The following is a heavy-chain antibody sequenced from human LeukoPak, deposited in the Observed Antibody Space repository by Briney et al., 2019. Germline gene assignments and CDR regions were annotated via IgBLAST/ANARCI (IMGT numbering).Heavy chain of an antibody. CDR3: ARDHVVVVTANTAGHYYYGMDV. V-gene: IGHV3-66*01. CDR2: IYSGGST. Sequence: PGGSLRLSCAASGFTVSSNYMSWVRQAPGKGLEGVSVIYSGGSTYYADSVKGRFTISRSNSNNTLYLQINSLRAEDTAVYYCARDHVVVVTANTAGHYYYGMDVWGQGTTVTVSS. J-gene: IGHJ6*02. D-gene: IGHD2-21*02. CDR1: GFTVSSNY.